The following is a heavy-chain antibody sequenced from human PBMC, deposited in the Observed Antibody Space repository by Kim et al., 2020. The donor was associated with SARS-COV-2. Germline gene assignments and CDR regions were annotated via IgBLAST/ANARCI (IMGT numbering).Heavy chain of an antibody. Sequence: GGSLRLSCAASGFTFSSYGMHWVRKAPGKGLEWVAVIWYDGSNKYYADSVKGRFTISRDNSKNTLYLQMNSLRAEDTAVYYCARDFRFGELSPDFDYWGQGTLVTVSS. D-gene: IGHD3-10*01. J-gene: IGHJ4*02. CDR1: GFTFSSYG. V-gene: IGHV3-33*01. CDR3: ARDFRFGELSPDFDY. CDR2: IWYDGSNK.